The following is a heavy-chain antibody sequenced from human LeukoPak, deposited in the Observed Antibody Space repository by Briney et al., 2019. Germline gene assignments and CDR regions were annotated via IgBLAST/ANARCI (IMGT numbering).Heavy chain of an antibody. CDR3: ARGLGYCSSSSCHFDY. CDR1: GYTFTNYA. J-gene: IGHJ4*02. V-gene: IGHV7-4-1*02. D-gene: IGHD2-2*01. Sequence: ASVKVSCKASGYTFTNYAMNWVRQAPGQGLERMGWITTNTGNPTYAQGFTGRFVFSLDTSVSTTYLQITSLEAEDTAVYYCARGLGYCSSSSCHFDYWGQGTLVTVSS. CDR2: ITTNTGNP.